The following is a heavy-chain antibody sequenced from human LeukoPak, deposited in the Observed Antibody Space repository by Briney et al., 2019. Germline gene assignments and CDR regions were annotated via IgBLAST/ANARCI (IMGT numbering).Heavy chain of an antibody. D-gene: IGHD2-15*01. V-gene: IGHV4-34*01. J-gene: IGHJ6*02. Sequence: KPSETLSLTCAVYGVSFSGYYWSWIRQPPGKGLEWLGEINHSGSTNYNPSLKSRVTISVDTSKNQFSLKLSSVTAADTAVYYCARAGPAATRYYYYGMDVWGQGTTVTVSS. CDR1: GVSFSGYY. CDR3: ARAGPAATRYYYYGMDV. CDR2: INHSGST.